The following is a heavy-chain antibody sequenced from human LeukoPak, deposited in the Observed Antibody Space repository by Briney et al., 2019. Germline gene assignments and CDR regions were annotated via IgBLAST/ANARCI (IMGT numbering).Heavy chain of an antibody. V-gene: IGHV3-21*01. CDR2: ISSSSSYI. CDR3: ARDEYNWNRNDAFDI. Sequence: GGSLRLSCAASGFTFSSYSMNWVRQAPGKGLEWVSSISSSSSYIYYADSVKGRFTISRDNAKNSLYLQMNSLRAEDTAVYYCARDEYNWNRNDAFDIWGQGTMVTVSS. J-gene: IGHJ3*02. CDR1: GFTFSSYS. D-gene: IGHD1-20*01.